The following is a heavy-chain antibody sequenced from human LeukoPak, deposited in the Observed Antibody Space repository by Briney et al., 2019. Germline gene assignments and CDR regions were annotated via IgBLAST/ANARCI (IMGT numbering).Heavy chain of an antibody. V-gene: IGHV4-34*01. CDR3: AAPRDYSGTFDY. Sequence: SETLSLTCAVYGGSFSGYYWSWIRQPPGKGLEWIGEINHSGSTHYNPSLKSRVTISIDTTKNQFSLKLSSVTAADTALYYCAAPRDYSGTFDYWGLGALVTVSS. J-gene: IGHJ4*02. D-gene: IGHD4-11*01. CDR1: GGSFSGYY. CDR2: INHSGST.